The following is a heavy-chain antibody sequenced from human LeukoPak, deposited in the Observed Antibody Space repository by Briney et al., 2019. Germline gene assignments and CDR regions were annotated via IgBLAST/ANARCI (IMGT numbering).Heavy chain of an antibody. Sequence: SETLSLTCAVYGGSFSGYYGSWIRQPPGKGLEWIGEINHSGSTNYNPSLKSRVTISVDTSKNQFSLKLSSVTAADTAVYYCARRRTMVRGVIDYWGQGTLVTVSS. CDR3: ARRRTMVRGVIDY. CDR1: GGSFSGYY. J-gene: IGHJ4*02. V-gene: IGHV4-34*01. D-gene: IGHD3-10*01. CDR2: INHSGST.